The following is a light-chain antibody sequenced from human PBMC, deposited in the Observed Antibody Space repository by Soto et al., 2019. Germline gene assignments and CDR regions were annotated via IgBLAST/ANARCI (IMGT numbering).Light chain of an antibody. CDR2: DTS. V-gene: IGKV1-39*01. CDR3: QQSYSSSPIT. Sequence: DIPMTQSPSSLSASVGDRVTITCRASQSISTFLHWYQQKPGKAPKLLIHDTSSLQSGVPSRFSGSGSGTDFTLTISSLQPEDFATYYCQQSYSSSPITFGQGTRLDIK. CDR1: QSISTF. J-gene: IGKJ5*01.